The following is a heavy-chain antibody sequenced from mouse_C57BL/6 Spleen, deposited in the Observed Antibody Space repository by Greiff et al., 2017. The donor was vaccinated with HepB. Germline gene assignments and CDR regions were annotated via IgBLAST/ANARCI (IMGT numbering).Heavy chain of an antibody. Sequence: VQLQQSGAELVRPGASVTLSCKASGYTFTDYEMHWVKQTPVHGLEWIGAIDPETGGTDYNQKFKGKALLTADKSSSTAYMELRSLTSEDSAVYYCTRLYGQFGDYAMDYWGQGTSVTVSS. CDR2: IDPETGGT. CDR3: TRLYGQFGDYAMDY. D-gene: IGHD2-10*02. V-gene: IGHV1-15*01. CDR1: GYTFTDYE. J-gene: IGHJ4*01.